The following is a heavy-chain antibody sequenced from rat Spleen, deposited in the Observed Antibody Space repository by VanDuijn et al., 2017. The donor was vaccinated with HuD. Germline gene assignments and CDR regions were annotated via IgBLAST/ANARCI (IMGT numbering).Heavy chain of an antibody. CDR1: GFTFSDYN. CDR3: VREEFGVRY. V-gene: IGHV5S10*01. J-gene: IGHJ2*01. D-gene: IGHD4-3*01. Sequence: EVQLVESGGGLVQPGRSLKLSCVVSGFTFSDYNMACVRQTPTKGLEWVATIIYDGSRTYYRDSVKGRFTISRDNAKSTLYLQMSKLGSEDTAIYYCVREEFGVRYWGQGVMVTVSS. CDR2: IIYDGSRT.